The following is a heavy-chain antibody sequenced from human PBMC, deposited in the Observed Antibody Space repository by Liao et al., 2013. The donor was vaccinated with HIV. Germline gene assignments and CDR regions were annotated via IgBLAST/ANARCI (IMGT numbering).Heavy chain of an antibody. CDR3: ARMGTSTEYYDMWSGYYSHVQQGLTFDH. CDR2: LYFSGST. CDR1: GDSISSSSPY. Sequence: QLQLQESGPGLVKPSETLSLTCTVSGDSISSSSPYWGWIRQPPGKGLEWIGSLYFSGSTYYNPSLKSRVSISVDTSKNQFSLKLSSVTAADTAMYYCARMGTSTEYYDMWSGYYSHVQQGLTFDHWGQGTLVTVSS. J-gene: IGHJ4*02. D-gene: IGHD3-3*01. V-gene: IGHV4-39*07.